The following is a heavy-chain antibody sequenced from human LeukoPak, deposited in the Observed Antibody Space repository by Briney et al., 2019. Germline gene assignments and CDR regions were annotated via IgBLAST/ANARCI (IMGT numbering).Heavy chain of an antibody. Sequence: PGRSLRLSCAASGFTFSSYAMHWVRQAPGKGLEWVAVISYDGSNKYYADSVKGRFTISRDNSKNTLYLQMNSLRAEDMAVYYCARVEYGPWGQGTLVTVSS. V-gene: IGHV3-30-3*01. CDR2: ISYDGSNK. CDR3: ARVEYGP. D-gene: IGHD1-1*01. CDR1: GFTFSSYA. J-gene: IGHJ5*02.